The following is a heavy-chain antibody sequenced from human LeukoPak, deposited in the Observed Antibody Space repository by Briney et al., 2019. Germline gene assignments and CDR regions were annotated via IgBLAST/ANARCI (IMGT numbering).Heavy chain of an antibody. CDR2: IIPIFGTA. CDR1: GGTFSSYS. CDR3: ARRSDYGDYNFDY. J-gene: IGHJ4*02. Sequence: SVKVSCKASGGTFSSYSIIWVRQAPGQGLEWMGGIIPIFGTANYAKKFQCRVTITADKSTSTAYMELSSLRSEDTAVYHCARRSDYGDYNFDYWGQGTLVTVSS. V-gene: IGHV1-69*06. D-gene: IGHD4-17*01.